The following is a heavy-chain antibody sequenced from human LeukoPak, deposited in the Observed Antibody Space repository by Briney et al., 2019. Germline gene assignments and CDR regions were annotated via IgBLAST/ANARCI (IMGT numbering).Heavy chain of an antibody. V-gene: IGHV4-39*07. CDR2: INHSGST. D-gene: IGHD3-22*01. CDR1: GGSVTYTNYY. J-gene: IGHJ4*02. CDR3: ARAGYYYDSSGLDY. Sequence: SETLSLTCTVSGGSVTYTNYYWGWIRQPPGKGLEWIGEINHSGSTNYNPSLKSRVTISVDTSKNQFSLKLSSVTAADTAVYYCARAGYYYDSSGLDYWGQGTLVTVSS.